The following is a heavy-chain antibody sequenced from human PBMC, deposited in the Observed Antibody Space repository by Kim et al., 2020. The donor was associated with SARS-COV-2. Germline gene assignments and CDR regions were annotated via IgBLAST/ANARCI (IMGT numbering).Heavy chain of an antibody. V-gene: IGHV1-8*01. J-gene: IGHJ6*02. CDR2: MNPNSGNT. CDR3: ARGASKLLYYYYYYGMDV. Sequence: ASVKVSCKASGYTFTSYDINWVRQATGQGLEWMGWMNPNSGNTGYAQKFQGRVTMTRNTSISTAYMELSSLRSEDTAVYYCARGASKLLYYYYYYGMDVWGQGTTVTVSS. CDR1: GYTFTSYD. D-gene: IGHD2-2*01.